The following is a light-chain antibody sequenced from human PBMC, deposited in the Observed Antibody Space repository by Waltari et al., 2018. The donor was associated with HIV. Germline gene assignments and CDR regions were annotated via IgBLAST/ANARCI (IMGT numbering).Light chain of an antibody. J-gene: IGLJ2*01. Sequence: SCVLTQPASASVASGQTARIPCEGNHIGDKTVHWYQQKPGQAPLLVVYDDSDRPSGIPERFSGSNSWNTATLTISRVEAGDEADYYCQVWDASSDHLVIFGGWTKLTVL. CDR2: DDS. V-gene: IGLV3-21*02. CDR1: HIGDKT. CDR3: QVWDASSDHLVI.